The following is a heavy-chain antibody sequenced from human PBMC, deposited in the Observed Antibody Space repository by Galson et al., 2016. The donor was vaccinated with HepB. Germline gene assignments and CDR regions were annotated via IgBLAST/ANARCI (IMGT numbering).Heavy chain of an antibody. CDR1: GFTFSTYN. J-gene: IGHJ2*01. Sequence: SLRLSCAASGFTFSTYNMHWVRQAPGKGLEWVSSITSSSNYIYYADSVRGRFTISRDNAKNSLHLQMNSLRAEDTAVYYCTRAYVGKARRGTYWYFDLWGRGTLVTVSS. D-gene: IGHD4-23*01. CDR2: ITSSSNYI. V-gene: IGHV3-21*01. CDR3: TRAYVGKARRGTYWYFDL.